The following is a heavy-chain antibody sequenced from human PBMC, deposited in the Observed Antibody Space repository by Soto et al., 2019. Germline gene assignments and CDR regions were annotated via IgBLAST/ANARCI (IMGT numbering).Heavy chain of an antibody. Sequence: QLTLKESGPTLVKPTQTLTLTCTFSGFSLSTSGVGVGWIRQPPGKALAWLALIYWDDDKRYSPSLKSRLTITKDTSKNQVVLTMTNMDPVDTATYYCAHVYGGYDNFDYWGQGTLVTVSS. CDR1: GFSLSTSGVG. D-gene: IGHD5-12*01. CDR2: IYWDDDK. J-gene: IGHJ4*02. V-gene: IGHV2-5*02. CDR3: AHVYGGYDNFDY.